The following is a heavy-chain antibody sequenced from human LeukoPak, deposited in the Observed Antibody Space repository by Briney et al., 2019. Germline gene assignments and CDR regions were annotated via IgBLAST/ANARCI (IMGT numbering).Heavy chain of an antibody. CDR2: ISFDGSDK. Sequence: GSLRLSCAASGFTFSSFGMHWVRQAPGKGLESVAVISFDGSDKNYADSVKGRFTISRDNSKNTLYLQMNSLRAEDTAVYYCARHNNYGANSMSFDSWGQGTLVTVSS. J-gene: IGHJ4*02. D-gene: IGHD4-23*01. CDR1: GFTFSSFG. CDR3: ARHNNYGANSMSFDS. V-gene: IGHV3-30*03.